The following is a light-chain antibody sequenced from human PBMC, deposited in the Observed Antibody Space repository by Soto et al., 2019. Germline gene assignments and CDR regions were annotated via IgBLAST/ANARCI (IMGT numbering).Light chain of an antibody. J-gene: IGLJ1*01. CDR1: SSDFGTHNL. V-gene: IGLV2-23*01. Sequence: QSALTQPASVSGSPGQSITISCTGTSSDFGTHNLVSWYQQYPGKAPKLIISEATQRPSGVSNRFSGSKSGNTASLTISGLKVEDEADYYCCSSGGSPTDVFGTGTKLTVL. CDR2: EAT. CDR3: CSSGGSPTDV.